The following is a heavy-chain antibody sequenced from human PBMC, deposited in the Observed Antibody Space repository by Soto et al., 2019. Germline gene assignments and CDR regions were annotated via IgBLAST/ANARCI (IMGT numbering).Heavy chain of an antibody. CDR1: GFIFNNYA. CDR3: AKALVPALTAKFGY. J-gene: IGHJ4*02. D-gene: IGHD5-18*01. CDR2: VTASGGGT. Sequence: GGSLRLSCAASGFIFNNYAMTWVRQAPGKGLEWVSTVTASGGGTFYANSVKGRFTISRDNSRNTLHLQMSSLRVEDTALYYCAKALVPALTAKFGYWGQGTLVAVSS. V-gene: IGHV3-23*01.